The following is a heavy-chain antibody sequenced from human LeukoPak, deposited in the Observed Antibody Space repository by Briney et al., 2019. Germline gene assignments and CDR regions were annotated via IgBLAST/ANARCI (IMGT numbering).Heavy chain of an antibody. CDR2: IYYSGST. CDR1: GGSISSYY. CDR3: ARDLRTDDYYYYGMDV. V-gene: IGHV4-59*01. J-gene: IGHJ6*02. Sequence: SETLSLTCTVSGGSISSYYWSWIRQPAGKGLEWIGYIYYSGSTNYNPSLKSRVTISVDTSKDQFSLKLSSVTAADTAVYYCARDLRTDDYYYYGMDVWGQGTTVTVSS. D-gene: IGHD3/OR15-3a*01.